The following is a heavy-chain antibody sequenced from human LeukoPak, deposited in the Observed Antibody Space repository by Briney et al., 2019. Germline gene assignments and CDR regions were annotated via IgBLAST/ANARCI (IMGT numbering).Heavy chain of an antibody. J-gene: IGHJ6*04. Sequence: ASVKVSCKASGGTFSRYAISWVRQAPGQGLEWMGGIIPIFGTANYAQKFQGRVTITADKSTSTAYMELSSLRSEDTAVYYCARDDYYGSGSYYGYYYGMDVWGKGTTVTVSS. D-gene: IGHD3-10*01. CDR1: GGTFSRYA. CDR3: ARDDYYGSGSYYGYYYGMDV. V-gene: IGHV1-69*06. CDR2: IIPIFGTA.